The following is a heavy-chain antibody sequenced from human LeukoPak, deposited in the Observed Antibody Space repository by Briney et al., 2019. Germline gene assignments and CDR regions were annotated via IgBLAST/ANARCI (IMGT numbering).Heavy chain of an antibody. CDR1: GYTFTSYY. CDR3: ARGAITFGGVIVISPIDY. CDR2: INPSGGST. D-gene: IGHD3-16*02. V-gene: IGHV1-46*01. J-gene: IGHJ4*02. Sequence: ASVKVSCKASGYTFTSYYMHWVRQAPGQGLEWMGIINPSGGSTSYAQKFQGGVTMTRDTSTSTVYMELSSLRSEDTAMYYCARGAITFGGVIVISPIDYWGQGTLVTVSS.